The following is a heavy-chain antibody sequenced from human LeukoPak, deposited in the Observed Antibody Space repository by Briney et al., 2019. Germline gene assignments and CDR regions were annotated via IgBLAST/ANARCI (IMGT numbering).Heavy chain of an antibody. D-gene: IGHD1-1*01. V-gene: IGHV3-23*01. J-gene: IGHJ3*02. CDR1: GFTFSNYA. Sequence: PGGSLRLSCAASGFTFSNYAMSWVRQAPGKGLEWLSTITKSADSTYYADSVKGRFTISRDNSKNTLYLQMNSLRAEDTAVYYCAKNLEHAFDIWGQGTMVTVSS. CDR2: ITKSADST. CDR3: AKNLEHAFDI.